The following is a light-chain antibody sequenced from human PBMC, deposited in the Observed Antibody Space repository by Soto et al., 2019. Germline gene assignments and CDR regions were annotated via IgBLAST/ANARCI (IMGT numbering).Light chain of an antibody. V-gene: IGLV2-14*01. CDR3: SSYTGNSTPVI. Sequence: QSVLPQPASVSGSPGQSITISCTGTSSDVGGYDYVSWYQQHPGKAPKLIIYAVNNRPSGVSSRFSGSKSGNTASLTVSGLLAEDEADYYCSSYTGNSTPVIFGGGTKVTVL. J-gene: IGLJ2*01. CDR1: SSDVGGYDY. CDR2: AVN.